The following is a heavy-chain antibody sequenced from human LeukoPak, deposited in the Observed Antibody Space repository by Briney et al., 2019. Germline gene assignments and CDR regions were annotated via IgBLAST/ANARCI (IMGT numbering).Heavy chain of an antibody. J-gene: IGHJ6*02. CDR2: ISGSGGST. V-gene: IGHV3-23*01. CDR1: GFTFSSYA. D-gene: IGHD2-2*01. CDR3: AKTRPDCSSTSCYYYYGMDV. Sequence: GGSLRLSCAASGFTFSSYAMSWVRQAPGKGLEWVSAISGSGGSTYYADSVKGRFTISRDNSKSTLYLQMNSLRAEDTAVYYCAKTRPDCSSTSCYYYYGMDVWGQGTTVTVSS.